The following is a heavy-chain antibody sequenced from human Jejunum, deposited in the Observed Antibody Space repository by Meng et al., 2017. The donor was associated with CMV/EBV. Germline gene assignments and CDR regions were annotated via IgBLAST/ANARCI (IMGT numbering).Heavy chain of an antibody. CDR2: VSYSGST. Sequence: VSRGSISYNSWSWIRQSARKGLEWIGSVSYSGSTNYNPSLKSRVIISMDTSENQFSLKVTSVTAGDTAVYYCARWSGSGNYPFADYWGQGTLVTV. V-gene: IGHV4-59*01. CDR1: RGSISYNS. CDR3: ARWSGSGNYPFADY. J-gene: IGHJ4*02. D-gene: IGHD3-10*01.